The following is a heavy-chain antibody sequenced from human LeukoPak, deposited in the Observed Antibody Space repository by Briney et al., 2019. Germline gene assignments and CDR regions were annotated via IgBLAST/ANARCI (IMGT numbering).Heavy chain of an antibody. Sequence: PGGSLRLSCAASGFTFSSYAMSWVRQAPGKGLEWVSAISGSGGSTYYADSVKGRFTISRDNSKNTLYLQMNSLRAEDTAVYYCAKYEKMMVRGAAISYWGQGTLVTVSS. V-gene: IGHV3-23*01. CDR3: AKYEKMMVRGAAISY. CDR1: GFTFSSYA. D-gene: IGHD3-10*01. CDR2: ISGSGGST. J-gene: IGHJ4*02.